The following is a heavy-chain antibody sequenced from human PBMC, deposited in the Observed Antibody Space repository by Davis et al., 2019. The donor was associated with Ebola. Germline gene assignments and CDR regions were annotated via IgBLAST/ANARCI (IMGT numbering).Heavy chain of an antibody. CDR3: ARDDIVVEWGGMDV. Sequence: GGSLRLSCAASGFTFSSYAMHRVRQAPGKGLEWVAVISYDGSNKYYADSVKGRFTISRDNSKNTLYLQMNSLRAEDTAVYYCARDDIVVEWGGMDVWGQGTTVTVSS. D-gene: IGHD2-2*01. CDR1: GFTFSSYA. CDR2: ISYDGSNK. J-gene: IGHJ6*02. V-gene: IGHV3-30-3*01.